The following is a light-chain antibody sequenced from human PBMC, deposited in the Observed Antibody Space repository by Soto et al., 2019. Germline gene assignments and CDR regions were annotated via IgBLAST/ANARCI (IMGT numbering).Light chain of an antibody. Sequence: DIQMTQSPSSVSASIGDRVTISCRASQSIYKWLVWYQQKPGKAPKLLIYAASSLQSGVPSRFSGSGYGTDITLTISSLQPEDSATYDCQQADSFPLTFGGGTKVEI. V-gene: IGKV1-12*01. J-gene: IGKJ4*01. CDR1: QSIYKW. CDR2: AAS. CDR3: QQADSFPLT.